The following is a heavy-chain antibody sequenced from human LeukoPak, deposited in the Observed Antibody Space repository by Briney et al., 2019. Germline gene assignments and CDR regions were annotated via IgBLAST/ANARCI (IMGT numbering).Heavy chain of an antibody. V-gene: IGHV1-8*01. D-gene: IGHD6-13*01. CDR3: ARGAVAGLHYYYYGMDV. J-gene: IGHJ6*02. Sequence: GASVKVSCKASGYTFTSYDINWVRQATGQGLEWMGWMNPNSGNTGYAQKFQGRVTMTRNTSISTAYMELSSLRSEDTAVYYCARGAVAGLHYYYYGMDVWGQGTTVTVSS. CDR1: GYTFTSYD. CDR2: MNPNSGNT.